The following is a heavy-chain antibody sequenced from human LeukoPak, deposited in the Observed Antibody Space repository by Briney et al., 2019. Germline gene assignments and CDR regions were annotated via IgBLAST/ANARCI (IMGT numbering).Heavy chain of an antibody. Sequence: SVKVSCKASGGTFSSYAISWVRQAPGQGLEWMGGIIPIFGTANYAQKFQGRVTITANESTSTAYMELSSLRSEDTAVYYCARDPRPDGIVASFAFDYWGQGTLVTVSS. CDR2: IIPIFGTA. CDR3: ARDPRPDGIVASFAFDY. J-gene: IGHJ4*02. V-gene: IGHV1-69*01. CDR1: GGTFSSYA. D-gene: IGHD1-26*01.